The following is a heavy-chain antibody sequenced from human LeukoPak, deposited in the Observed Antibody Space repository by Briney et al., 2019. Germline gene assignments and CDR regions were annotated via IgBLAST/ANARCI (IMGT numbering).Heavy chain of an antibody. CDR1: GGSISPYY. CDR2: IFYSGST. CDR3: ARDLYSNHNWFDP. Sequence: PSETLSLTCTVSGGSISPYYWSWIRQPPGKGLEWIGYIFYSGSTDYNPSLKTRVTMSVDTFKNQISLRLKSVTAADTAVYYCARDLYSNHNWFDPWGQGTLVTVSS. J-gene: IGHJ5*02. V-gene: IGHV4-59*08. D-gene: IGHD4-11*01.